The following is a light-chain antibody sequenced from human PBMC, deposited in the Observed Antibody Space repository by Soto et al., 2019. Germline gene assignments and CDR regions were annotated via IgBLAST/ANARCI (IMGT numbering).Light chain of an antibody. V-gene: IGKV1-39*01. CDR3: QQGDSSWWT. J-gene: IGKJ1*01. CDR1: QNIRSY. Sequence: DIQMTQSPSSLSASVGDRVTITCRASQNIRSYLNWYQQKPGKAPQLLIYATSSLQTGVPSRFSASGSGTDLSLVISDLQPEYSATYYCQQGDSSWWTSGRGPNVEI. CDR2: ATS.